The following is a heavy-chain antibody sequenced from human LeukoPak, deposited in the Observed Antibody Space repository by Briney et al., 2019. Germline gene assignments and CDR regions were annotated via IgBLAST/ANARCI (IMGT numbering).Heavy chain of an antibody. CDR2: ISYDGSNK. CDR3: AKDPRVVRNDDYYYYGMDV. J-gene: IGHJ6*04. V-gene: IGHV3-30*18. D-gene: IGHD1-1*01. Sequence: PGGSLRLSCAASGFTFSSYGMHWVRQAPGKGLEWVAVISYDGSNKYYADSVKGRFTISRDNSKNTLYLQMNSLRAEDTAVYYRAKDPRVVRNDDYYYYGMDVWGKGTTVTVSS. CDR1: GFTFSSYG.